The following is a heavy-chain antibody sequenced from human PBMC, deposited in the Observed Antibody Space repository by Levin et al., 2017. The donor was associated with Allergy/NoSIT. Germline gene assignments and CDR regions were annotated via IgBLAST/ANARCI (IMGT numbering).Heavy chain of an antibody. CDR1: GFSFSKFG. D-gene: IGHD2-2*01. V-gene: IGHV3-33*01. CDR3: AIRYCSSNNCFFNFYYYMDV. J-gene: IGHJ6*03. CDR2: VWNDGSNK. Sequence: GESLKISCAASGFSFSKFGLHWVRQAPGKGLEWVAVVWNDGSNKYYADSVKGRFTISRDNSKNTLYLQMNSLTVEDTGDYYCAIRYCSSNNCFFNFYYYMDVWGNGTTVTVSS.